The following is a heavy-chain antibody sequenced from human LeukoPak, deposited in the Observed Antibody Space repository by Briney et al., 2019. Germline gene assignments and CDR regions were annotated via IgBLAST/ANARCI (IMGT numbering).Heavy chain of an antibody. D-gene: IGHD5-12*01. CDR2: ISGSGGCT. V-gene: IGHV3-23*01. CDR3: AKESGYDVDFDY. J-gene: IGHJ4*02. CDR1: GFTFSSYA. Sequence: PGGSLRLSCAASGFTFSSYAMSWVRQAPGKGLEWVSAISGSGGCTYYADSVKGRFTISRDNSKNTLYLQMNSLRADDTAVYYCAKESGYDVDFDYWGQGTLVTVSS.